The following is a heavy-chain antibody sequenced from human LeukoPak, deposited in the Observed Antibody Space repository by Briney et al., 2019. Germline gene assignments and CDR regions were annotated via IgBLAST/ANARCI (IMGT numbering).Heavy chain of an antibody. CDR3: AKAQRYFDWLATFDY. Sequence: GGSLRLSCAAPGFTFSSYWMSWVRQAPGKGLEWVANIKKDGSEKYSVDSVKGRFTISRDNAKNSLYLQMNSLRAEDTALYYCAKAQRYFDWLATFDYWGQGTLVTVSS. CDR2: IKKDGSEK. V-gene: IGHV3-7*03. D-gene: IGHD3-9*01. CDR1: GFTFSSYW. J-gene: IGHJ4*02.